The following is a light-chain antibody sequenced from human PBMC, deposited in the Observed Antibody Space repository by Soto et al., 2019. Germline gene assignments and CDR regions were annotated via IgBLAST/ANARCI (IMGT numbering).Light chain of an antibody. CDR1: SSDVGGYNY. Sequence: ALTQPPSASGSPGQSVAISCTGTSSDVGGYNYVSWYQHHPGKAPKLIIYEVYKRPSGVPDRFSGSKSGNTAALTVSGLQAEDEADYYCSSYVGTNSYVFGTGTKVTVL. V-gene: IGLV2-8*01. CDR3: SSYVGTNSYV. CDR2: EVY. J-gene: IGLJ1*01.